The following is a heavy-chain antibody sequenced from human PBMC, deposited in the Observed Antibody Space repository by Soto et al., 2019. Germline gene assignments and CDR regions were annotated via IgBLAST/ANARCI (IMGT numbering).Heavy chain of an antibody. Sequence: SVKVSCKASGGTFSSYAISWVRQAPGQGLEWMGGIIPIFGTANYAQKFQGRVTITADTSTSTAYMELSSRRSEDTAVYYCARDHYDFWRGQALLDGMDVWGQGTTVTVSS. CDR3: ARDHYDFWRGQALLDGMDV. CDR1: GGTFSSYA. D-gene: IGHD3-3*01. J-gene: IGHJ6*02. CDR2: IIPIFGTA. V-gene: IGHV1-69*06.